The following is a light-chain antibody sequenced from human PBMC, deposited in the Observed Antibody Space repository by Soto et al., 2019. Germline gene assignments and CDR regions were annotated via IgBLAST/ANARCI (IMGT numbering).Light chain of an antibody. CDR3: SSYTSSNTLVV. CDR1: SSDVGGYDY. Sequence: QSVLTQPASVPGSPGQSITISCTGTSSDVGGYDYVSWYQQHPGKAPKLMIYDVSNRPSGVSNRFSGSKSGNTASLTISGLQAEDEADYYCSSYTSSNTLVVFGGGTQLTVL. J-gene: IGLJ2*01. CDR2: DVS. V-gene: IGLV2-14*03.